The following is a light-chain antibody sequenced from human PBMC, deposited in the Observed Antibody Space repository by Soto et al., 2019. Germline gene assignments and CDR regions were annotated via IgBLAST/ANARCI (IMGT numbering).Light chain of an antibody. CDR3: SSYTSSSTLGIV. V-gene: IGLV2-14*01. CDR1: SSDVGGYNY. J-gene: IGLJ1*01. Sequence: QSALTQPASVSGSPGQSITISCTGTSSDVGGYNYVSWYQQHPGKAPKLMIYDVSNRPSGVSNRFSGSKSGNTASLTISGLQAEDESDYYCSSYTSSSTLGIVFGPGTKVTVL. CDR2: DVS.